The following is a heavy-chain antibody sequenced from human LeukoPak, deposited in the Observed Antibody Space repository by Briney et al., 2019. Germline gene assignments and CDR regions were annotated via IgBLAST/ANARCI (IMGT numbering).Heavy chain of an antibody. J-gene: IGHJ4*02. D-gene: IGHD6-13*01. CDR2: INSDGSST. CDR3: AKGPGGRAAAPPDY. CDR1: GFTFSSYW. V-gene: IGHV3-74*01. Sequence: GGSLRLSCAASGFTFSSYWMHWVRQAPGKGLVWVSRINSDGSSTSYADSVKGRFTISRDNAKNTLYLQMNSQRAEDTAVYYCAKGPGGRAAAPPDYWGQGTLVTVSS.